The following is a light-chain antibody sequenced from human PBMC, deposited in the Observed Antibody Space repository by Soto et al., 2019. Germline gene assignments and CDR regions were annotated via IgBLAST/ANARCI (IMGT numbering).Light chain of an antibody. J-gene: IGLJ3*02. V-gene: IGLV2-23*02. CDR3: SSYARSKTWV. CDR1: SSDVGSYNL. Sequence: QSALTQPASVSGSPRQSITISCTGTSSDVGSYNLVSWYQQHPGKAPKLMIYEVIKRPSGVSNRFSGSKSGNTASLTISGLQAEDEADYYCSSYARSKTWVFGGGTKLTVL. CDR2: EVI.